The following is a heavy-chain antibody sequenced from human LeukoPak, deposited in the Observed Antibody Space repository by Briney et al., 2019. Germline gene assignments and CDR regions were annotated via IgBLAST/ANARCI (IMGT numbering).Heavy chain of an antibody. CDR2: IIPILGIA. CDR3: PRPDRRYGCYDPKLRLDG. V-gene: IGHV1-69*02. CDR1: GGTVSRYT. Sequence: ASVKLSSKASGGTVSRYTISCVRQAPGQGLEWMGRIIPILGIANYAQKFQGRVTITADKSTSTAYMELSRLRCEDPSENPRPRPDRRYGCYDPKLRLDGWGEETLVSVSS. D-gene: IGHD5-12*01. J-gene: IGHJ4*02.